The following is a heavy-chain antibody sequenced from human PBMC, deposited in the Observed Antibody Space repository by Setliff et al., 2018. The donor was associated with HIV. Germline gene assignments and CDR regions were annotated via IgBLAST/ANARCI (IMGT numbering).Heavy chain of an antibody. V-gene: IGHV3-30*02. CDR1: GFTFTSYW. D-gene: IGHD3-22*01. J-gene: IGHJ4*02. Sequence: GGSLRLSCAASGFTFTSYWMIWVRQAPGKGLEWVAFIRYDGSNKYYADSVKGRFTISRDNSKNTLYRQMNSLRAEDTAVYYCAKIQNPQWYYYDISGYYPHPGSPDYWGQGALVTVSS. CDR2: IRYDGSNK. CDR3: AKIQNPQWYYYDISGYYPHPGSPDY.